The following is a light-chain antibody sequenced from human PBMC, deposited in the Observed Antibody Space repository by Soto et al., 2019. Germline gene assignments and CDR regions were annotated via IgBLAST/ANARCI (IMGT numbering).Light chain of an antibody. CDR2: GAS. J-gene: IGKJ3*01. Sequence: EIVMTQSPATLSVSPGERVTLSCRASQSVSSSLAWCQQKPGQAPRLLIYGASTRATGIPARFSGSGSGTELTLTISSLQSEDFAVYYCQQYNNWPPFTFGPGTKVDIK. CDR3: QQYNNWPPFT. CDR1: QSVSSS. V-gene: IGKV3-15*01.